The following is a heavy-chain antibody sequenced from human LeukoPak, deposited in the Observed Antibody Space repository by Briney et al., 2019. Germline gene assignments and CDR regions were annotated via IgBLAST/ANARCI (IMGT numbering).Heavy chain of an antibody. V-gene: IGHV1-46*01. CDR1: GSTYTTYY. CDR2: INPSVGST. CDR3: TRDPRAYSTSSVASAGLFDS. Sequence: ASVKVSCKASGSTYTTYYIHWVRQAPGQGFEWMGIINPSVGSTSYAQKFQGRVTMTADTSTSTVYMELRSLTSEDTAVYYCTRDPRAYSTSSVASAGLFDSWGQGTLVTVSS. D-gene: IGHD6-6*01. J-gene: IGHJ4*02.